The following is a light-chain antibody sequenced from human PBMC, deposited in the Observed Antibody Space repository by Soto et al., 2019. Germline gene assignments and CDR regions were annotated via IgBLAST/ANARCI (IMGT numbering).Light chain of an antibody. Sequence: DIQMTQSPASLSASIGGGSTSTFRASQDISNYLNLYQQNPLKAPKLLVYEASNLETGVPSRFSGSGSGTDFTFTISSLQPEDVATYYCQQYDNLPPILTFGPGTKVDIK. CDR2: EAS. CDR3: QQYDNLPPILT. J-gene: IGKJ3*01. V-gene: IGKV1-33*01. CDR1: QDISNY.